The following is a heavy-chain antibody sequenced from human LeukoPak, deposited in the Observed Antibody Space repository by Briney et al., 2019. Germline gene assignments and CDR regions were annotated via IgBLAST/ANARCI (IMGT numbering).Heavy chain of an antibody. D-gene: IGHD3-9*01. J-gene: IGHJ4*02. V-gene: IGHV3-66*01. CDR2: IYSGGSP. Sequence: GGSLRLSCAASEFSVGSNYMTWVRQAPGKGLEWVSLIYSGGSPYYADSVKGRFTISRNNSKNTLYLQMNSLRAEDTAVYYCARGRYFDWLIDYWGQGTLVTVSS. CDR3: ARGRYFDWLIDY. CDR1: EFSVGSNY.